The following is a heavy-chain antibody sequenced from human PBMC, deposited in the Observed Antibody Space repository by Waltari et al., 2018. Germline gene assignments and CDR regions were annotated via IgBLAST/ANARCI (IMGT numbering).Heavy chain of an antibody. CDR2: VNPEDVET. J-gene: IGHJ6*02. D-gene: IGHD3-3*01. Sequence: EVQLVQSGAEVKKPGATVKISCKVSGYTFTDYYIHWVQQSPGKGLEWMGLVNPEDVETINEEKFQGRVTITADTSTDTAYMELSSLRAEDTAVYYCATEQFGSGLYGMDVWGQGTTVTVSS. CDR1: GYTFTDYY. CDR3: ATEQFGSGLYGMDV. V-gene: IGHV1-69-2*01.